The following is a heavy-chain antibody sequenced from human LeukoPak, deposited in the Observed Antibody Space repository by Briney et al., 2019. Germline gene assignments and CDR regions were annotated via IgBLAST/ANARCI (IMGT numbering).Heavy chain of an antibody. J-gene: IGHJ6*03. CDR1: GFTFYDYA. CDR3: AKEGYGSGSISYMDV. V-gene: IGHV3-43D*03. Sequence: PGGSLRLSCAASGFTFYDYAMHWVRHAPGKGLEWVSLISWDGGSTYYADSVKGRFTISRDNSKNSLYLQMNSLRAEDTALYYCAKEGYGSGSISYMDVWGKGTTVTVSS. CDR2: ISWDGGST. D-gene: IGHD3-10*01.